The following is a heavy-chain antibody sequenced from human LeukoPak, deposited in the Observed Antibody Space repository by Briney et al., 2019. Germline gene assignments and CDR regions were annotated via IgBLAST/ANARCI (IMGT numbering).Heavy chain of an antibody. CDR3: ARGIDTSGWYDFDY. CDR2: ISSSGSNI. J-gene: IGHJ4*02. CDR1: GFTFSDYY. V-gene: IGHV3-11*04. Sequence: GGSLRLSCAASGFTFSDYYMSWVRQAPGKGLEWVSYISSSGSNIYSADSVKGRFTISRDNAKNSLYLQMNSLRAEDTAVSYCARGIDTSGWYDFDYWGAGTLVTVSS. D-gene: IGHD6-19*01.